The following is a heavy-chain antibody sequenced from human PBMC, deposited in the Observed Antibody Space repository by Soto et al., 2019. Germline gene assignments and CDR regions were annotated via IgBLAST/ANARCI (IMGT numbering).Heavy chain of an antibody. CDR2: ISADNGNT. V-gene: IGHV1-18*01. CDR1: GYTFPSYG. D-gene: IGHD3-10*01. J-gene: IGHJ4*02. CDR3: ARDLGYDGSGATAPFDY. Sequence: AAVKVSCKGSGYTFPSYGISWVRQAPGQGLEWMGWISADNGNTNYAQKLQGRVTMTTDTSTSTAYMYLRSLRSDDTAVYYCARDLGYDGSGATAPFDYWGQGTLVTVSS.